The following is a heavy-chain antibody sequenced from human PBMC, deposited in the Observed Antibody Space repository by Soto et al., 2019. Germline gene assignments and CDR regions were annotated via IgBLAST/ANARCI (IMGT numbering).Heavy chain of an antibody. CDR2: ISYDGGNK. CDR1: GFTFTSYG. Sequence: QVQLMESGGGVVQPGRSLRLSCAASGFTFTSYGMHWVRQAPGKGLEWVAVISYDGGNKDYADSVKGRFTISRDNSKNTLYLQMNSLRAEDTAVYYCAKDRRVRGFNGMDVWGQGTTVTVSS. V-gene: IGHV3-30*18. D-gene: IGHD3-10*01. J-gene: IGHJ6*02. CDR3: AKDRRVRGFNGMDV.